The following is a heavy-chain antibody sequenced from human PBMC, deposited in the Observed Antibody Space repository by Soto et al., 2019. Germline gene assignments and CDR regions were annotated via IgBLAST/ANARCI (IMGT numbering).Heavy chain of an antibody. CDR2: IYYSGST. CDR1: GGSISSYY. Sequence: SETLSLTCTVSGGSISSYYGSWIRQPPGKGLEWIGYIYYSGSTNYNPSLNSRVPISVDTSKNQFSLKLSSVTAADTAVYYCARHEGGIWSGYYIGFDPWGQGTLVTVSS. CDR3: ARHEGGIWSGYYIGFDP. J-gene: IGHJ5*02. V-gene: IGHV4-59*08. D-gene: IGHD3-3*01.